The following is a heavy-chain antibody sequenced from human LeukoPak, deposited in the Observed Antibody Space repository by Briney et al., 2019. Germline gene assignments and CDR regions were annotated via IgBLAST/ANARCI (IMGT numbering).Heavy chain of an antibody. CDR3: ARAAQGVGAWFDY. Sequence: TSETLSLTCTVSGGSISSGSYYWSWIRQPAGKGLEWIGEIYHSGSTNYNPSLKSRVTISVDKSKNQFSLKLSSVTAADTAVYYCARAAQGVGAWFDYWGQGTLVTVSS. J-gene: IGHJ4*02. D-gene: IGHD1-26*01. CDR1: GGSISSGSYY. CDR2: IYHSGST. V-gene: IGHV4-61*10.